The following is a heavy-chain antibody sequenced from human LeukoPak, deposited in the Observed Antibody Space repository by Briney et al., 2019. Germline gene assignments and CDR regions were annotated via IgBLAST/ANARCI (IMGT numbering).Heavy chain of an antibody. CDR1: VGSIISGGNY. V-gene: IGHV4-31*03. CDR3: AVGELVYTH. Sequence: SQTLSLTCTVPVGSIISGGNYWTWIRQHPGKGLEWIGYIYHSGSTFYNPSLESRVTMSVDTSKNQFSLNLNSVTAADTAVYYCAVGELVYTHWGQGTLVTVSS. CDR2: IYHSGST. J-gene: IGHJ4*02. D-gene: IGHD3-10*01.